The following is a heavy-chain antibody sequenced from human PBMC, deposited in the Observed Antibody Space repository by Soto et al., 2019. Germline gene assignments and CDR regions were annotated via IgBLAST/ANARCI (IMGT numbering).Heavy chain of an antibody. Sequence: QVPLVQSGAEVKKPGSSVKVSCKASGGTFSSYAISWVRQAPGQGLEWMGGIIPIFGTANYAQKFQGRVTITADESTSTAYMELSSLRSEDTAVYYCARDRHYYYDSSGPHNWFDPWGQGTLVTVSS. CDR3: ARDRHYYYDSSGPHNWFDP. D-gene: IGHD3-22*01. CDR1: GGTFSSYA. CDR2: IIPIFGTA. V-gene: IGHV1-69*01. J-gene: IGHJ5*02.